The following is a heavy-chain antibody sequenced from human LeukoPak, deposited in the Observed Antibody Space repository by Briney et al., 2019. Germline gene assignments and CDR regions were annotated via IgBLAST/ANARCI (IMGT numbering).Heavy chain of an antibody. V-gene: IGHV4-4*07. CDR3: ARDRSSAYHRDYFDY. J-gene: IGHJ4*02. Sequence: SSETLSLTCTVSSGSIGNYYWSWIRQPAGKELEWIGRIHNSGSTNYKPSLKSRVTMSIDTSENRFSLRLTSVTAADTALYYCARDRSSAYHRDYFDYWGQGILVTVSS. CDR2: IHNSGST. CDR1: SGSIGNYY. D-gene: IGHD2-2*01.